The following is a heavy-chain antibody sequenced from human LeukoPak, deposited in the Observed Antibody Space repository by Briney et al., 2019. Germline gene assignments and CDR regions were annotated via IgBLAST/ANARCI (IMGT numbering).Heavy chain of an antibody. D-gene: IGHD2-15*01. V-gene: IGHV3-23*01. Sequence: GGSLRLSCAAFGFTFSSYSMNWVRQAPGKGLEWVSSFSGSGGNTYYAYSVMGRFTISRDNSKNTLYLQLNSLRAEDTAVYYCAKSGLNRFDYWGQGTLVTVSS. CDR1: GFTFSSYS. J-gene: IGHJ4*02. CDR2: FSGSGGNT. CDR3: AKSGLNRFDY.